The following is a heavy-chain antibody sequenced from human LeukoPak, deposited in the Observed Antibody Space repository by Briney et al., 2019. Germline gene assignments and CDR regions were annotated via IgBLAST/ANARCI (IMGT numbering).Heavy chain of an antibody. CDR2: ISGSGGNT. CDR1: GFTFSSYA. CDR3: ARGKGGSSWIDP. J-gene: IGHJ5*02. Sequence: GGSLRLSCAASGFTFSSYAMSWVRQAPGKGLEWVSAISGSGGNTYYADSVKGRFTISRDNAKNSLYLQMNSLTVEDTAVYYCARGKGGSSWIDPWGQGTLVTVSS. V-gene: IGHV3-23*01. D-gene: IGHD5-24*01.